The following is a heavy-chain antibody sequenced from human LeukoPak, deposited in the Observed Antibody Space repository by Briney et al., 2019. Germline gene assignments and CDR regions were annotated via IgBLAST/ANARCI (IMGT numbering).Heavy chain of an antibody. CDR2: IYSGGNT. CDR3: ARPDRGSGSYYWFDY. V-gene: IGHV3-66*04. Sequence: GGSLRISCAASGFTVSSSYMSWVRQAPGKALEWVSVIYSGGNTYYADSVKGRFTVSRDNSKNTLYLQMNSLSAEDTAVYYCARPDRGSGSYYWFDYWGQGTLVTVSS. J-gene: IGHJ4*02. CDR1: GFTVSSSY. D-gene: IGHD1-26*01.